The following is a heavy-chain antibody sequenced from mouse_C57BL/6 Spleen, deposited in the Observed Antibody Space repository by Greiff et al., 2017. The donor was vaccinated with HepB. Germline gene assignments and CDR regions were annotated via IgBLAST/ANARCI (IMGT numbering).Heavy chain of an antibody. Sequence: QVQLKESGPGLVQPSQSLSITCTVSGFSLTSYGVHWVRQSPGKGLEWLGVIWSGGSTDYNAAFISRLSISKDNSKSQVFFKMNSLQADDTAIYYCATPYDSYAMDYWGQGTSVTVSS. D-gene: IGHD2-4*01. J-gene: IGHJ4*01. CDR2: IWSGGST. CDR1: GFSLTSYG. V-gene: IGHV2-2*01. CDR3: ATPYDSYAMDY.